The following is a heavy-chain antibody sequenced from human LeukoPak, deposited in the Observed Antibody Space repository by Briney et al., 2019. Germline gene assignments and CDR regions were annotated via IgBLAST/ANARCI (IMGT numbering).Heavy chain of an antibody. CDR1: GFTFSSYA. CDR2: ISYDGSNK. D-gene: IGHD3-22*01. V-gene: IGHV3-30*04. Sequence: GGSLRLSCAASGFTFSSYAMHWVRQAPGKGLEWVAVISYDGSNKYYADSVKGRFTISRDNSKNTLYLQMNSLRAEDTAVYYCARDGLLMSGYYNAALTPFDYWGQGTLVTVSS. J-gene: IGHJ4*02. CDR3: ARDGLLMSGYYNAALTPFDY.